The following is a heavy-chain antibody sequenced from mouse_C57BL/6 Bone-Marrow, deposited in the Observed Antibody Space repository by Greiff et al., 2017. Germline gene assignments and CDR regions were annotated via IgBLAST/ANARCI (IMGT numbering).Heavy chain of an antibody. CDR3: ARILDWYFYV. CDR1: GFTFTDYY. CDR2: IRNKANGYTT. V-gene: IGHV7-3*01. Sequence: EVKLEESGGGLVQPGGSLSLSCAASGFTFTDYYMSWVRQPPGKALEWLGVIRNKANGYTTEDSASVKGRFTISSDHSQSILYLQRTALRAEDSATYYCARILDWYFYVWGTGTTVTVSS. J-gene: IGHJ1*03.